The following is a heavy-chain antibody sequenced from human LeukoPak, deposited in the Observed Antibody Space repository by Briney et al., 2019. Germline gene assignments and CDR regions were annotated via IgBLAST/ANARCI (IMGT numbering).Heavy chain of an antibody. D-gene: IGHD1-26*01. CDR2: IRSKANSYAT. Sequence: GGSLRLSCAASGFTFSGSAMHWVRQASGKGLEWVGRIRSKANSYATAYAASVKGRFAISRDDSKNTAYLQMNSLKTEDTAVYYCTRQGGSYYYYFDYWGQGTLVTVSS. J-gene: IGHJ4*02. V-gene: IGHV3-73*01. CDR3: TRQGGSYYYYFDY. CDR1: GFTFSGSA.